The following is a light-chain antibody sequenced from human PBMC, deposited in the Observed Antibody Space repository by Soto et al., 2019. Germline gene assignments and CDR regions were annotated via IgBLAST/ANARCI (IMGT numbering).Light chain of an antibody. CDR2: AAS. Sequence: ILMQQSPSAAAAFVGDIATISWRARQVISSWLAWYQQKPEKAPKLLIYAASSLQSGVPSRFSGSGSGTDFTLTISSLQPEDFATYYCQQANSFPFTFGPGTKVDIK. V-gene: IGKV1D-12*01. CDR3: QQANSFPFT. J-gene: IGKJ3*01. CDR1: QVISSW.